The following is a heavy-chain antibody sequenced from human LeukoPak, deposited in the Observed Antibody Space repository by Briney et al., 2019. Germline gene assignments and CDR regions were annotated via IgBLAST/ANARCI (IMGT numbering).Heavy chain of an antibody. CDR1: GGSISSYY. CDR3: ARAPSSSIAAAGYLDY. Sequence: PSETLSLTCTVSGGSISSYYWTWIRQPPGKGLEWIGYILYSGITNYNPSLKSRVTISVDKSKNQFSLKLSSVTAADTAVYYCARAPSSSIAAAGYLDYWGQGTLVTVSS. V-gene: IGHV4-59*12. CDR2: ILYSGIT. D-gene: IGHD6-13*01. J-gene: IGHJ4*02.